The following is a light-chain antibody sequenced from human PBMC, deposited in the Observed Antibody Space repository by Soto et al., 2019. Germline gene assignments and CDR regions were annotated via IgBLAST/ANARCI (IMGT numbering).Light chain of an antibody. V-gene: IGKV4-1*01. Sequence: DIVMTQSPDSLAVSLGERATINCKSSQSVLYSSNNKNSLAWYQQTQGQPPKLLIYWAPTRASVVPARCSGSGSGTDFTLPTSSLQAEDLAVYYGQQYYSTPRTFGQGTKVEIK. CDR2: WAP. CDR3: QQYYSTPRT. J-gene: IGKJ2*02. CDR1: QSVLYSSNNKNS.